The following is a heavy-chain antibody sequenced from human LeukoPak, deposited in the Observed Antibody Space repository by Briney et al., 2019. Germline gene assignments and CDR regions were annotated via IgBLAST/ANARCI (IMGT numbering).Heavy chain of an antibody. CDR3: ASLSYYDFWSGYYTDY. CDR2: IKQDGSEK. Sequence: GGSLRLSCAASGFTFSSYWMSWVRQAPGKGLEWVANIKQDGSEKYYVDSVKGRFTISRDNAKNSLYLQVNSLRAEDTAVYYCASLSYYDFWSGYYTDYWGQGTLVTVSS. D-gene: IGHD3-3*01. J-gene: IGHJ4*02. CDR1: GFTFSSYW. V-gene: IGHV3-7*01.